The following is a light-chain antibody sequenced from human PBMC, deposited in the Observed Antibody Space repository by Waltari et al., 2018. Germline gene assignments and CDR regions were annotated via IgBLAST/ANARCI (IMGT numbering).Light chain of an antibody. CDR3: SSYPSRSTWV. CDR2: EVS. J-gene: IGLJ3*02. CDR1: NSDLGGYHD. V-gene: IGLV2-14*01. Sequence: SDLTQTASVSGSTGQSNNISCTGTNSDLGGYHDLPWYKQHPGKAPKLMIYEVSKRPAGVSHRCSGSKSGNTASLTITGLQAEDEADYSCSSYPSRSTWVFGGGTKLTVL.